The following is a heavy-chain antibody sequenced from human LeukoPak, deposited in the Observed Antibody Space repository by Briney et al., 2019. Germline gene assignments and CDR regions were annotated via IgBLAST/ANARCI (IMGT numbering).Heavy chain of an antibody. J-gene: IGHJ3*02. CDR2: IYSGDNT. CDR3: ARDQDSSGWYFDI. V-gene: IGHV3-66*01. CDR1: GFTVSSNY. Sequence: GGSLRLSCAASGFTVSSNYMSWVRQAPGKGLEWVSVIYSGDNTYYADSVKGRFTITRDNSNNTLYLQMNSLRAEDTAVYYCARDQDSSGWYFDIWGQGTMVTVSS. D-gene: IGHD6-19*01.